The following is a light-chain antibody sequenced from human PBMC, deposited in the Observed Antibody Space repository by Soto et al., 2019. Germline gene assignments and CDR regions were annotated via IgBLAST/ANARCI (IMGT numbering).Light chain of an antibody. CDR2: DAS. V-gene: IGKV1-5*01. J-gene: IGKJ1*01. CDR3: QQYNSYSA. CDR1: QSISSW. Sequence: DIPMTQSPSTLSASVGDRVTITCRASQSISSWLAWYQQKPGKAPKLLIYDASSLVSWVPSRFSGSGSGTEFTLTISSLQPDDFATYYCQQYNSYSAFGQGTTVEVK.